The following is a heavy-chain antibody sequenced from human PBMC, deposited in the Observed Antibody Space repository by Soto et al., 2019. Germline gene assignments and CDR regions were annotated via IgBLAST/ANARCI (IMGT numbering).Heavy chain of an antibody. Sequence: SETLSLTCTVSGGSISSGGYYWSWIRQHPGKGLEWIGYIYYSGSTYYNPSLKSRVTISVDTSKNQFSLKLSSVTAADTAVYYCARRFTAGYNWFDPWGQGTLVTVSS. J-gene: IGHJ5*02. V-gene: IGHV4-31*03. CDR3: ARRFTAGYNWFDP. CDR1: GGSISSGGYY. CDR2: IYYSGST.